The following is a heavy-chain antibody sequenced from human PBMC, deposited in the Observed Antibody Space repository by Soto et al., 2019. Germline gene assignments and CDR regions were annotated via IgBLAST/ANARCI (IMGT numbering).Heavy chain of an antibody. J-gene: IGHJ4*02. CDR3: ARDDYGDGYYYKAKERFY. CDR1: GFTFSSYA. CDR2: ISYDGSNK. Sequence: GGSLRLSCAASGFTFSSYAMHWVRQAPGKGLEWVAVISYDGSNKYYADSVKGRFTISRDNSKNTLYLQMNSLRAEDTAVYYCARDDYGDGYYYKAKERFYWGQGTLVTVSS. V-gene: IGHV3-30-3*01. D-gene: IGHD3-22*01.